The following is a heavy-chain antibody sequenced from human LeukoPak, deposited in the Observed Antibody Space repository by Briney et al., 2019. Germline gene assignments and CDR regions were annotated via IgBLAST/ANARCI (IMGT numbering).Heavy chain of an antibody. Sequence: GGSLRLSCAASGFTFSSYWMSWVRQAPGKGLEWVANIKQDGSEKYYVDSVKGRFTISRDNAKNSLYLQMNSLRAEDRAVYYCARDCIAAAGTCYYYGMDVWGQGTTVTVSS. CDR1: GFTFSSYW. J-gene: IGHJ6*02. V-gene: IGHV3-7*01. CDR2: IKQDGSEK. D-gene: IGHD6-13*01. CDR3: ARDCIAAAGTCYYYGMDV.